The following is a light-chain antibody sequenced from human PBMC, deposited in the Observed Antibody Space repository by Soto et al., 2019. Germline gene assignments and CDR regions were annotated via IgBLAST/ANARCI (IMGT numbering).Light chain of an antibody. J-gene: IGKJ1*01. CDR1: QSVSSY. Sequence: IVLTQSPATLSLSPGERATLSCRASQSVSSYLAWYQQKPGQAPRLLIYGASSRATGIPDRFSGSGSGTDFTLTISRLEPEDFAVYYCQQHGSSRTFGQGTKVDIK. CDR2: GAS. CDR3: QQHGSSRT. V-gene: IGKV3-20*01.